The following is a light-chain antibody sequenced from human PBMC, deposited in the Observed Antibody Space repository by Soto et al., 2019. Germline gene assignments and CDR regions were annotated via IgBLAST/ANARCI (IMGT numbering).Light chain of an antibody. CDR2: AAS. CDR3: QHYNSYSEA. Sequence: DIQMTQSPSSLSASVGDRVTITYRASQSISSYLNWYQQKPGKAPNLLIYAASSLQSGVPSRFSGSGSGTEFTLTISSLQPDDFATYYCQHYNSYSEAFGQGTKVDIK. J-gene: IGKJ1*01. V-gene: IGKV1-39*01. CDR1: QSISSY.